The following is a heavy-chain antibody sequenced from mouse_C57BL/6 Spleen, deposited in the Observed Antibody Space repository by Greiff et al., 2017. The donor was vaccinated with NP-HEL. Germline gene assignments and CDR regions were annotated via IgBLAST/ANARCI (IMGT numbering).Heavy chain of an antibody. CDR3: ARNDYDGRGYYFDY. D-gene: IGHD2-4*01. CDR1: GYTFTSYW. CDR2: IDPSDSET. Sequence: QVQLQQPGAELVRPGSSVKLSCKASGYTFTSYWMHWVKQRPIQGLEWIGNIDPSDSETHYNQKFKDKATLTVDKSSSTAYMQLSSLTSEDSAVYYCARNDYDGRGYYFDYWGQGTTLTVSS. V-gene: IGHV1-52*01. J-gene: IGHJ2*01.